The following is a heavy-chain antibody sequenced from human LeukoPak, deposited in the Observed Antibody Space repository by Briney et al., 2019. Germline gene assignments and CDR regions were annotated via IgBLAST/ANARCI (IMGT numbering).Heavy chain of an antibody. J-gene: IGHJ5*02. Sequence: PSETLSLTCTVSGGSISSYYWSWIRQPPGKGLEWIGYIYYSGSTNYNPSLKSRVTISVDTSKNQFSLKLSSVTAVDTAVYYCARALYGDYVNWFDPWGQGTLVTVSS. D-gene: IGHD4-17*01. CDR3: ARALYGDYVNWFDP. CDR2: IYYSGST. CDR1: GGSISSYY. V-gene: IGHV4-59*01.